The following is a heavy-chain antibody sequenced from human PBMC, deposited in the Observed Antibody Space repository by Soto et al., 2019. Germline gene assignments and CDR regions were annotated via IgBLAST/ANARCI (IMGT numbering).Heavy chain of an antibody. D-gene: IGHD6-13*01. J-gene: IGHJ4*02. CDR1: GFTFSSYA. V-gene: IGHV3-23*01. CDR3: AKLLGIAGQSDY. Sequence: EVQLLESGGGLVQPGGSLRLSCAASGFTFSSYAMSWVRQAPGKGLEWVSAISGSGGSTYYADSVKGRFTIPRDNSKNTLYLQMNSLRAEDTAVYYCAKLLGIAGQSDYWGQGTLVTVSS. CDR2: ISGSGGST.